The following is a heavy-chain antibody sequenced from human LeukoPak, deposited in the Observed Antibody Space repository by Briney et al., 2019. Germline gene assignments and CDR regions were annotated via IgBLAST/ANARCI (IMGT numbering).Heavy chain of an antibody. CDR3: ARATYSYGSRFSAFDI. CDR1: GGSISSSSYY. J-gene: IGHJ3*02. Sequence: PSETLSLTCSVSGGSISSSSYYWGWIRQPPGKGLEWIGTIYYSGSTNFYPSLKSRVTISVDRFKNHFSLKLKSVTAADTAVYYCARATYSYGSRFSAFDIWGQGTMVTVSS. D-gene: IGHD5-18*01. CDR2: IYYSGST. V-gene: IGHV4-39*02.